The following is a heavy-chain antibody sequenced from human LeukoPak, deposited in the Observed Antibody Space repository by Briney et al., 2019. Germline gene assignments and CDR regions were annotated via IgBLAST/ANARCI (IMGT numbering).Heavy chain of an antibody. CDR2: ISDDGSYT. Sequence: GGSLRLSCAASGFSFSSHWVHWVRQAPGKGLVWVSRISDDGSYTSNVGSVKGRFTISRDNVNNMLYLHMNSLRAEDTAVYYCASFGISWRSSYWGQGTLVTVSS. V-gene: IGHV3-74*01. J-gene: IGHJ4*02. D-gene: IGHD2-21*01. CDR3: ASFGISWRSSY. CDR1: GFSFSSHW.